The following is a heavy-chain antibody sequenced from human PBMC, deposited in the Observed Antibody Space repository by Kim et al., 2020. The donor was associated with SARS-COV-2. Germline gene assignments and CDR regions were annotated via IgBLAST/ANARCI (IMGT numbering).Heavy chain of an antibody. V-gene: IGHV3-33*01. J-gene: IGHJ6*02. CDR2: IWYDGSNK. D-gene: IGHD3-16*01. Sequence: GGSLRLSCAASGFTFSSYGMHWVRQAPGKGLEWVAVIWYDGSNKYYADSVKGRFTISRDNSKNTLYLQMNSLRAEDTAVYYCARGGGRPTYYYYGMDVWGQGTTVTVSS. CDR3: ARGGGRPTYYYYGMDV. CDR1: GFTFSSYG.